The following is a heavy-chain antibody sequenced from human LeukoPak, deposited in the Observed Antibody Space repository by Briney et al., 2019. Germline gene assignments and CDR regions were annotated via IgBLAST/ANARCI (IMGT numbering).Heavy chain of an antibody. V-gene: IGHV3-23*01. CDR3: ANCRSGTYDAFDI. CDR1: GFTFSSYA. CDR2: ISGSGSST. J-gene: IGHJ3*02. D-gene: IGHD6-13*01. Sequence: PGGSLRLSCAASGFTFSSYAISSVSQPPGKGRELVSAISGSGSSTYYADSVKGRFTISRDNSKNTLYLQMNSLRAEDTAVYYCANCRSGTYDAFDIWGQGAMVTVSS.